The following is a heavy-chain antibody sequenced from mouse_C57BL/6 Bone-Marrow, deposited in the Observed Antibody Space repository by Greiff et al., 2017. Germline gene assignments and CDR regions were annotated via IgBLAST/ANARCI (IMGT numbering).Heavy chain of an antibody. CDR2: IRLTSDNYAT. CDR1: GFTFSNYW. J-gene: IGHJ4*01. CDR3: TDPYDYDRYYAMDY. V-gene: IGHV6-3*01. Sequence: EVKLEESGGGLVQPGGSMKLSCVASGFTFSNYWMNWVRQSPEKGLEWVAQIRLTSDNYATHYAESVKGRFTISRDDSKSIFYLQMHNLRAEDTGMYYCTDPYDYDRYYAMDYWGQGTSVTVSS. D-gene: IGHD2-4*01.